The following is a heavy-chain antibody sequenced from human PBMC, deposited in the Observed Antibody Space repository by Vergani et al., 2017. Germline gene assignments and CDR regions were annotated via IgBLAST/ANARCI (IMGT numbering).Heavy chain of an antibody. D-gene: IGHD4-17*01. V-gene: IGHV3-23*01. CDR1: EFTFSNYA. CDR2: ISGSGVSA. CDR3: AKDGYGGYVPFDY. Sequence: EVQLLESGGGLVQPGGSLRLTCAASEFTFSNYAMNWVRQAPGKGLEWVSGISGSGVSAYYTDSVKGRFTISRDNSKNMLFLQMNNLRTEDTAVYYCAKDGYGGYVPFDYWGQGTLVTVSS. J-gene: IGHJ4*02.